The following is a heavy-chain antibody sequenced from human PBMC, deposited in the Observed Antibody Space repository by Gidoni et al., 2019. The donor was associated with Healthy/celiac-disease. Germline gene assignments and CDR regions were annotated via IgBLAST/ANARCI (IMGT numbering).Heavy chain of an antibody. CDR1: GFTFSSHA. CDR3: AKVPGRVVIAAAGTTYFQH. D-gene: IGHD6-13*01. Sequence: EVQLLESGGGLVQPGGSLRLSCAASGFTFSSHAMSWVRQAPGKGLEWVSAISGSGGSTYYADSVKGRFTISRDNSKNTLYLQMNSLRAEDTAVYYCAKVPGRVVIAAAGTTYFQHWGQGTLVTVSS. CDR2: ISGSGGST. V-gene: IGHV3-23*01. J-gene: IGHJ1*01.